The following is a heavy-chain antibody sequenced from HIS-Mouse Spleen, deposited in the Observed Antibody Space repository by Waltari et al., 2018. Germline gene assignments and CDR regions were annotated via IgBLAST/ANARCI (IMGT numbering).Heavy chain of an antibody. D-gene: IGHD3-10*01. Sequence: QLQLQESGPGLVKPSETLSLTCTVSGGSIRSSSYYWGWIRQPPGQGLEWIGSIYYSGSTYYNPSLKSRVTISVDTSKNQFSLKLSSVTAADTAVYYCARITMVRGVIIFGDYFDYWGQGTLVTVSS. CDR1: GGSIRSSSYY. CDR3: ARITMVRGVIIFGDYFDY. CDR2: IYYSGST. V-gene: IGHV4-39*01. J-gene: IGHJ4*02.